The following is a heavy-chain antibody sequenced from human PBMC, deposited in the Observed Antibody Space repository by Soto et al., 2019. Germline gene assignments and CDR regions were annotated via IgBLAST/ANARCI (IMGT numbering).Heavy chain of an antibody. V-gene: IGHV3-23*01. Sequence: PGGSLRLSCAASGVTLRNYAMSWVRQAPGGGLEWVPSITGSGGSTYYADSVKGRFTISRDNSKNTLYLQMNSLRAEDTALYYCAKDARELVPSHWFDRWGKGTLVTVSS. J-gene: IGHJ5*02. D-gene: IGHD6-13*01. CDR1: GVTLRNYA. CDR2: ITGSGGST. CDR3: AKDARELVPSHWFDR.